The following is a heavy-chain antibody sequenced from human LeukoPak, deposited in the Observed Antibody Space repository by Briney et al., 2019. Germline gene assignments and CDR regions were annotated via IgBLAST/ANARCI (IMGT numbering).Heavy chain of an antibody. CDR2: INPNSGGT. D-gene: IGHD3-10*01. Sequence: ASVKVSCKASGYTFTDYYMHWVRQAPGQGLEWMGWINPNSGGTNYAQNFQGRVTMTRDTSISTAYMELRSLRSDDTAVYYCARVNYYGSGLREDYWGQGTLVTVSS. J-gene: IGHJ4*02. CDR3: ARVNYYGSGLREDY. CDR1: GYTFTDYY. V-gene: IGHV1-2*02.